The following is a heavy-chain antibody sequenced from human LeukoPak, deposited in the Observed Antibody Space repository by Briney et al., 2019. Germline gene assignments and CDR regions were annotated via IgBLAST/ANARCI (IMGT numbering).Heavy chain of an antibody. CDR2: IKQDGSEK. V-gene: IGHV3-7*01. Sequence: GGSLRLSCAASGFTFSSYWMSWVRQAPGKGLEWVANIKQDGSEKYYVDSVKGRFTISRDNAKNSLYLQMNSLRAEDTAVYYCARAGSIAAAAINYWGQGTLVTVSS. J-gene: IGHJ4*02. CDR1: GFTFSSYW. D-gene: IGHD6-13*01. CDR3: ARAGSIAAAAINY.